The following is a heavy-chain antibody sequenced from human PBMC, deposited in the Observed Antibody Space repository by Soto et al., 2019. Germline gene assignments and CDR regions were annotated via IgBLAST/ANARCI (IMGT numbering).Heavy chain of an antibody. V-gene: IGHV3-48*02. Sequence: GGSLRLSCEASGFTFNTFSMNWVRPAPGKGLEWVSYISSGSSNIYYVDSVKGRFTISRDNAKNSLYLQMNSLRDEDTAVYYCAGRFTSGNWFDPWGQGSLVTVSS. D-gene: IGHD3-3*01. J-gene: IGHJ5*02. CDR1: GFTFNTFS. CDR3: AGRFTSGNWFDP. CDR2: ISSGSSNI.